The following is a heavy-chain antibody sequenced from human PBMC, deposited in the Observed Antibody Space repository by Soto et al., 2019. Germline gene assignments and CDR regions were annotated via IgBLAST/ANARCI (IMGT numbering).Heavy chain of an antibody. D-gene: IGHD3-16*02. CDR2: ISGSGGST. V-gene: IGHV3-23*01. J-gene: IGHJ4*02. CDR1: GFTFSSYA. Sequence: PGGSLRLSCAASGFTFSSYAMSWVRQAPGKGLEWVSAISGSGGSTYYADSVKGRFTISRDNSKNTLYLQMNSLRAEDTAVYYCAKDGLFFVGELPYYFDYWGQGTLVTVSS. CDR3: AKDGLFFVGELPYYFDY.